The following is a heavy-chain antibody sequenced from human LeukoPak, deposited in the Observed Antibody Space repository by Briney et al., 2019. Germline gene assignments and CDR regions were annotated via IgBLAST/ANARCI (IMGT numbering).Heavy chain of an antibody. CDR2: INSDGIST. J-gene: IGHJ4*02. CDR3: ATFMTTVTFPDY. V-gene: IGHV3-74*01. CDR1: GITFSSYW. D-gene: IGHD4-17*01. Sequence: PGGSLRLPCAASGITFSSYWMHWVRQAPGKGLVWVSRINSDGISTNYADSVKGRFTISRDNAKNSLFLQMNSLRAEDTVVYYCATFMTTVTFPDYWGQGTLVTVSS.